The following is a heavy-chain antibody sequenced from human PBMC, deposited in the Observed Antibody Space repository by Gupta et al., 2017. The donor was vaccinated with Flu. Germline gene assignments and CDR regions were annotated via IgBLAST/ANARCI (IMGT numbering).Heavy chain of an antibody. V-gene: IGHV3-7*01. CDR2: IKQDGSEK. CDR3: ARPLLEWSHEAFDI. CDR1: GFTFSSYW. Sequence: EVQLVESGGGLVQPGGSLRLSCAASGFTFSSYWMSWVRQAPGKGLEWVANIKQDGSEKYYVDSVKGRFTISRDNAKNSLYLQMNSLRAEDTAVYYCARPLLEWSHEAFDIWGQGTMVTVSS. J-gene: IGHJ3*02. D-gene: IGHD3-3*01.